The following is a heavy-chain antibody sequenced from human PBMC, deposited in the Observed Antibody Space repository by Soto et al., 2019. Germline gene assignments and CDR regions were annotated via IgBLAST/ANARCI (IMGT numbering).Heavy chain of an antibody. CDR3: ARDSYDILTDYRDNWFDP. Sequence: SETLSLTCSVSGGSISSYYWSWIRQPPGKGLEWIGYIYSSGTTNYNPSLKSRVTISVDRSKNQFSLRLSSVTAADTAIYYCARDSYDILTDYRDNWFDPWGQGTLVTVSS. J-gene: IGHJ5*02. CDR1: GGSISSYY. CDR2: IYSSGTT. D-gene: IGHD3-9*01. V-gene: IGHV4-59*01.